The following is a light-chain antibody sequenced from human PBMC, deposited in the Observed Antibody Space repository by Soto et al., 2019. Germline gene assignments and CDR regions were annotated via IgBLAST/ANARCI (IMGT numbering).Light chain of an antibody. Sequence: DIQMTQSPSTLSASVGDRVIITCRASQNIISWLAWYQQKPGKAPKLLMYKSSSLESGVPSRFSGSESGSEFTLTISSLQPDDFATYDCQQYNSYPLTFGGGTKVEIK. CDR1: QNIISW. CDR2: KSS. V-gene: IGKV1-5*03. CDR3: QQYNSYPLT. J-gene: IGKJ4*01.